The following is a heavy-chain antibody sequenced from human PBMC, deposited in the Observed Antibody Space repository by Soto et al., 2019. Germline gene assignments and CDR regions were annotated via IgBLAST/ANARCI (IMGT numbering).Heavy chain of an antibody. D-gene: IGHD3-3*01. V-gene: IGHV3-23*01. Sequence: EVHLLESGGGLAQPGGSLRLSCAASGFTFSSSAMSWVRQAPGKGLEWVSAISDSGAKIYHADSVKGRLTISRDNSKNTLYLKMNSLRVEDTTVYYCAKRWSDIFLEPRDYFDYWGQGTLVTVSS. CDR1: GFTFSSSA. CDR2: ISDSGAKI. CDR3: AKRWSDIFLEPRDYFDY. J-gene: IGHJ4*02.